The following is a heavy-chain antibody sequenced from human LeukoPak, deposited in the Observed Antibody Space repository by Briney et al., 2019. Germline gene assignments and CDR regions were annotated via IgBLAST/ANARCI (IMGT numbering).Heavy chain of an antibody. CDR3: ARVSYGGNWEIDY. CDR2: ISYDGSNK. Sequence: SCKASGYTFTSYAMHWVRQAPGKGLEWVAVISYDGSNKYYADSVKGRFTISRDNSKNTLYLQMNSLRAEDTAVYYCARVSYGGNWEIDYWGQGTLVTVSS. V-gene: IGHV3-30-3*01. CDR1: GYTFTSYA. D-gene: IGHD4-23*01. J-gene: IGHJ4*02.